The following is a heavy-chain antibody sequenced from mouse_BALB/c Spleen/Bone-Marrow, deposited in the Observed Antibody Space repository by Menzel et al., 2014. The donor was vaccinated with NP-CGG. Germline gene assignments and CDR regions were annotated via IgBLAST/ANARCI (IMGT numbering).Heavy chain of an antibody. V-gene: IGHV14-1*02. CDR1: GFNIKDYY. J-gene: IGHJ1*01. CDR2: IDPENGNT. D-gene: IGHD2-14*01. Sequence: EVQLQQSGAELVRPGALVKLSYKASGFNIKDYYMYWVKQRPEQGLEWIGWIDPENGNTIYDPKFQGKASITVDPSSNTAYLQLSSLTSEDTAVYYCASYYRYDRYFEVWGAWTTVTVTS. CDR3: ASYYRYDRYFEV.